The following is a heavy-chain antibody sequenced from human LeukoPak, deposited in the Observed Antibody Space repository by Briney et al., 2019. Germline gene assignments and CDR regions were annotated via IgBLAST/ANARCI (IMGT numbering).Heavy chain of an antibody. Sequence: ASVKVSCKTSGYSFTDYGISWVRQAPGQGLEWMGWINPYNDNSNYAQKLQGRVTMTTDTSTGTANMELRSLRSDDTAVYYCVKRPVVGGTTGKYFDHWGQGTLVTVSA. CDR3: VKRPVVGGTTGKYFDH. V-gene: IGHV1-18*01. CDR1: GYSFTDYG. J-gene: IGHJ4*02. D-gene: IGHD1-26*01. CDR2: INPYNDNS.